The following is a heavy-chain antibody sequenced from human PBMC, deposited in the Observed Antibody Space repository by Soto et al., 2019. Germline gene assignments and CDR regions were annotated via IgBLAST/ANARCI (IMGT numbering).Heavy chain of an antibody. J-gene: IGHJ6*02. CDR2: IYYSGST. Sequence: QVQLQESGPGLVKPSETLSLTCTVSGGSISSYYWSWIRQPPGKGLEWIGYIYYSGSTNYNPSLKSRVTISVDTSKNQFSLKLSSVTAADTAVYYCATNSPCSSTSCPIDYYYYGMDVWGQGTTVTVSS. D-gene: IGHD2-2*01. V-gene: IGHV4-59*01. CDR1: GGSISSYY. CDR3: ATNSPCSSTSCPIDYYYYGMDV.